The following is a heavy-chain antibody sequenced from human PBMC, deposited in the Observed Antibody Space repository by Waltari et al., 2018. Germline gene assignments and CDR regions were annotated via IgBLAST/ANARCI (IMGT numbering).Heavy chain of an antibody. Sequence: EVQLVESGGGLVQQGGSLTLSCAAPGFTFGAHWLHWVRQAPGKGLVWVSCIKSDGSGTRYADSVKGRFTISRDNAKNTLFLQMDSLRADDTAVYYCARDGVGAGHDLDYWGQGTLVTVSS. CDR2: IKSDGSGT. CDR3: ARDGVGAGHDLDY. CDR1: GFTFGAHW. J-gene: IGHJ4*02. V-gene: IGHV3-74*01. D-gene: IGHD1-26*01.